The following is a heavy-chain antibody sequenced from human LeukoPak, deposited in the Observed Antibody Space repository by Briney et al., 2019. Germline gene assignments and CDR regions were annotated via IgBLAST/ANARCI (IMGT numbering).Heavy chain of an antibody. CDR3: ARDVIVVAKGYFDY. CDR2: INHSGST. CDR1: GGSFSGYY. V-gene: IGHV4-34*01. J-gene: IGHJ4*02. D-gene: IGHD3-22*01. Sequence: SETLSLTCAVYGGSFSGYYWSWIRQPPGKGLEWIGEINHSGSTNYNPSLKSRVTISVDTSKNQFSLKLSSVTAADTAVYYCARDVIVVAKGYFDYWGQGTLVTVSS.